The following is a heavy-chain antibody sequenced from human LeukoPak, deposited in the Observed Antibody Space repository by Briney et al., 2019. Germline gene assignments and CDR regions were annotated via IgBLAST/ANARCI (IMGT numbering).Heavy chain of an antibody. V-gene: IGHV3-23*01. CDR2: ISGSGGST. CDR1: GFTFSSYA. CDR3: ARSSSSWPNWFDP. Sequence: GGSLRLSCAASGFTFSSYAMSWVRQAPGKGLEWVSAISGSGGSTYYADSVKGRFTISRDNSENTLYLQMNSLRAEDTAVYYCARSSSSWPNWFDPWGQGTLVTVSS. D-gene: IGHD6-13*01. J-gene: IGHJ5*02.